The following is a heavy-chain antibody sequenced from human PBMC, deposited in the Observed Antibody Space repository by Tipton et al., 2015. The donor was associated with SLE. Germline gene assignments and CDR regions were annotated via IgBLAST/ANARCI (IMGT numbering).Heavy chain of an antibody. CDR3: ARGPDSFGSGGMPQNYGMDV. D-gene: IGHD3-10*01. V-gene: IGHV1-8*01. J-gene: IGHJ6*02. Sequence: QSGPEVKKPGASVKVSCKASGYSFRIYEINWVRQAAGQGLEWMGWMDPSSGNTGYAQKFQGRVTMTRSTSINTAYMELSSLRSEDSAVYYCARGPDSFGSGGMPQNYGMDVWGQGTTVTVSS. CDR1: GYSFRIYE. CDR2: MDPSSGNT.